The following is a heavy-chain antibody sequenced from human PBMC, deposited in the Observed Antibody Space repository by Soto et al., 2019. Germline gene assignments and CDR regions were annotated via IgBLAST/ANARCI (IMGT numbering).Heavy chain of an antibody. CDR2: INNSRST. J-gene: IGHJ4*02. V-gene: IGHV4-34*01. CDR1: GGSFSGYY. CDR3: ASGFYDYIWWSYRYTSFYY. D-gene: IGHD3-16*02. Sequence: QVQLQQWGAGLLKPSETLSLSCAVYGGSFSGYYWSWIRQPPGKGLEWVGEINNSRSTNYNPSLKSRVTISVDTSKNQLSLKLSSVTAADTAVYYCASGFYDYIWWSYRYTSFYYWGQGTLVTVSS.